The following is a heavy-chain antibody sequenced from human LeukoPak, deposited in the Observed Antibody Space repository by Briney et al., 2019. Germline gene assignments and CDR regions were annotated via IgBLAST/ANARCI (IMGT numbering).Heavy chain of an antibody. CDR3: ARQPGIAVAGFDY. CDR1: GRSIRSYY. CDR2: IPYSAST. Sequence: SETLSLTYTFSGRSIRSYYWSWIRQPPAKGLEWIRSIPYSASTKYTPPLTSRVTISVDTSRTQFPLKLSSVTAADTALYYCARQPGIAVAGFDYWGQGTLVTVSS. J-gene: IGHJ4*02. V-gene: IGHV4-59*08. D-gene: IGHD6-19*01.